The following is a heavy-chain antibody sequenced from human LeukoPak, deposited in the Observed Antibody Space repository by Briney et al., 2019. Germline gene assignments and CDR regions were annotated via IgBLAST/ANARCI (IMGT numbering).Heavy chain of an antibody. CDR2: IYYSGST. CDR1: GGSISSYY. D-gene: IGHD3-10*01. V-gene: IGHV4-59*08. CDR3: ARHGLPPLWFGELLLSSYFDY. J-gene: IGHJ4*02. Sequence: SVTLSLTCTVSGGSISSYYWSWIRQPPGKGLEWIGYIYYSGSTNYNPSLKSRVTISVDTSKNQFSLKLSSVTAADTAVYYCARHGLPPLWFGELLLSSYFDYWGQGTLVTVSS.